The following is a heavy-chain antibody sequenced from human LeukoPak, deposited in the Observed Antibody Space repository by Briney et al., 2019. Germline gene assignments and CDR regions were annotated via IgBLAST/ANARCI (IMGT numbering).Heavy chain of an antibody. J-gene: IGHJ4*02. V-gene: IGHV3-30*02. CDR1: GFTFSGYG. D-gene: IGHD6-19*01. Sequence: GGSLRLSCGTSGFTFSGYGMHWVRQAPGKGLEWVAFIRYDGSNKYYADSVKGRFTISRDNSKNTLYLQLNSLRVEDTAVYYCAKESPTGYSGAWYRYYFGYWGQGTLVTVSS. CDR3: AKESPTGYSGAWYRYYFGY. CDR2: IRYDGSNK.